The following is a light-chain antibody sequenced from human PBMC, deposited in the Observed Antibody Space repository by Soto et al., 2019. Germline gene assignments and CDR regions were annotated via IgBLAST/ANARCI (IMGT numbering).Light chain of an antibody. CDR2: EVS. V-gene: IGLV2-8*01. J-gene: IGLJ1*01. CDR1: SGDVGGYNY. CDR3: SSYAGSNNYV. Sequence: QSALTQPPSASGSPGQSVTISCTGTSGDVGGYNYVSWYQQHPGKAPKLVIYEVSKQPSGVPDRFSGSKSGNTASLTVSGLQAEDEADYYCSSYAGSNNYVFGTGTKVTVL.